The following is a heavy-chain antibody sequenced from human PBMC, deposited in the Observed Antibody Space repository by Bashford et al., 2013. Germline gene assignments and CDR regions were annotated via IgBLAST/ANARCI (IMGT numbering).Heavy chain of an antibody. Sequence: SETLSLTCGVYDGSLSAFHWTWIRQPPGKGLEWIGDINDNGRTNYNPSLKSRVTISIDTSKNQVSLKLNSVAAADTAVYYCARSRGVAMIDHWGQGTLVTVSS. CDR3: ARSRGVAMIDH. D-gene: IGHD5-12*01. CDR2: INDNGRT. V-gene: IGHV4-34*01. J-gene: IGHJ4*02. CDR1: DGSLSAFH.